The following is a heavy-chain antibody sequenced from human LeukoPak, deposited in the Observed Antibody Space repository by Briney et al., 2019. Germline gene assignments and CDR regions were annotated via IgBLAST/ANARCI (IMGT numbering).Heavy chain of an antibody. D-gene: IGHD5-18*01. CDR1: GGSFSGYY. CDR2: INHSGST. V-gene: IGHV4-34*01. J-gene: IGHJ4*02. Sequence: SETLSLTCAVYGGSFSGYYWSWIRQPPGKGLEWIGEINHSGSTNYNPSLKSRVTISVDTSKNQFSLKLSSVTAADTAVYYCARVVRGYSYGSWYSDYWGQGTLVTVSS. CDR3: ARVVRGYSYGSWYSDY.